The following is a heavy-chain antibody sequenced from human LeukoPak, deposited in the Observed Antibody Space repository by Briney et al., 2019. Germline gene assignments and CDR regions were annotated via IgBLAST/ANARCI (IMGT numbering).Heavy chain of an antibody. CDR1: GFTFSSYG. CDR2: ISHDGTNK. Sequence: PGGSLRLSCAASGFTFSSYGMNWVRQAPGKGLEWVAVISHDGTNKYYADSVKGRFTISRDNSKNTLYLQMNSLRVEDTAVYYCAKGGEITATGSFFDSWGQGTLVTVSS. D-gene: IGHD6-13*01. V-gene: IGHV3-30*18. J-gene: IGHJ4*02. CDR3: AKGGEITATGSFFDS.